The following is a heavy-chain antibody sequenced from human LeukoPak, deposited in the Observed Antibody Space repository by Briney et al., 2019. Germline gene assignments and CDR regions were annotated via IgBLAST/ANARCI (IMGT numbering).Heavy chain of an antibody. D-gene: IGHD5-24*01. Sequence: PSETLSLTCAVYGGSFSGYYWSWIRQPPGKGLEWIGEINHSGSTNYNPSLKSRVTISVDTSKNQFSLKLSSVTAADTAVYYCARGDGYNYSRDYWGQGILVTVSS. CDR1: GGSFSGYY. CDR2: INHSGST. CDR3: ARGDGYNYSRDY. V-gene: IGHV4-34*01. J-gene: IGHJ4*02.